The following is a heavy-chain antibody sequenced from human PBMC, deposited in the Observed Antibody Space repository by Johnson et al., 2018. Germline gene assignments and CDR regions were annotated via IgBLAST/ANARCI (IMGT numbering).Heavy chain of an antibody. V-gene: IGHV3-21*01. CDR1: GLTFSGYS. D-gene: IGHD5-18*01. J-gene: IGHJ4*02. CDR2: ISSSGTYI. CDR3: AIAGTTEDSFGYFFDY. Sequence: VQLVQSGGGLVKPGGSLRLSCIGSGLTFSGYSMNWVRQAPGRGLEWVSSISSSGTYIVYADSVKGRFSISRDDAKSSLYLQMNSLRAEDTAVYYCAIAGTTEDSFGYFFDYWGQGTPVTASS.